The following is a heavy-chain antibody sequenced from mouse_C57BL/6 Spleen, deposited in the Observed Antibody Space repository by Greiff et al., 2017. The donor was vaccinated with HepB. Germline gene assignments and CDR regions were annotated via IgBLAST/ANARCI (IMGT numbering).Heavy chain of an antibody. CDR1: GFTFSDYG. D-gene: IGHD4-1*01. Sequence: EVQVVESGGGLVKPGGSLKLSCAASGFTFSDYGMHWVRQAPEKGLEWVAYISSGSSTIYYADTVKGRFTISRDNAKNTLFLQMTSLRSEDTAIYYCARRNWDGGDFDYWGQGTTLTVSS. CDR3: ARRNWDGGDFDY. V-gene: IGHV5-17*01. CDR2: ISSGSSTI. J-gene: IGHJ2*01.